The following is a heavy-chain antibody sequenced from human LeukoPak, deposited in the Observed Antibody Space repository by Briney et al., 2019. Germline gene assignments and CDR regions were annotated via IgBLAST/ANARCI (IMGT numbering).Heavy chain of an antibody. V-gene: IGHV3-7*03. D-gene: IGHD2-15*01. CDR3: AKGLRPGWFDP. CDR1: GFTFTTYW. J-gene: IGHJ5*02. Sequence: PGGSLRLSCAASGFTFTTYWMSWVRQAPGKGLEWVANIKQDGNEKYYVDSVKGRFTISRDNAKNSLYLQMNSLRVEDTAVYYCAKGLRPGWFDPWGQGTLVTVSS. CDR2: IKQDGNEK.